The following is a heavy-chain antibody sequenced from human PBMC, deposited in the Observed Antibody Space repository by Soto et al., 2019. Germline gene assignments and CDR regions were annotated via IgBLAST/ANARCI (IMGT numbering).Heavy chain of an antibody. V-gene: IGHV3-30*03. CDR3: AILPTVTTTFDY. CDR1: GFSLTSFG. J-gene: IGHJ4*02. CDR2: ISYDGRSK. D-gene: IGHD4-17*01. Sequence: QMQLVESGGGVVQPGESLRLSCAVSGFSLTSFGIHWVRQAPGKGLEWVALISYDGRSKFYLDSVKGRFAISRDNSKKTVYLQMNSLRTEDTGVYYCAILPTVTTTFDYWGQGTLVTVSS.